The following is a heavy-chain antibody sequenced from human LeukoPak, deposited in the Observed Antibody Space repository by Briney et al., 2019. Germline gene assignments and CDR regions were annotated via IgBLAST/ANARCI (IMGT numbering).Heavy chain of an antibody. Sequence: VKVSCKASGGTFSSYAISWVRQAPGQGLEWMGGIIPIFGTANYAQKFQGRVTITADESASTAYMELSSLRSEDTAVYYCARSYSGYLPYFDYWGQGTLVTVSS. D-gene: IGHD5-12*01. CDR1: GGTFSSYA. J-gene: IGHJ4*02. CDR2: IIPIFGTA. V-gene: IGHV1-69*13. CDR3: ARSYSGYLPYFDY.